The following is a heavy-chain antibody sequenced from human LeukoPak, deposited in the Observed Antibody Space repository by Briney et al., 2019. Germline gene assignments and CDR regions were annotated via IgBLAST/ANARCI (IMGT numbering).Heavy chain of an antibody. V-gene: IGHV3-33*01. CDR1: GFTFSSYG. CDR2: IWYDGSNK. CDR3: ARVPGIAAAKLIYYYYGMDV. D-gene: IGHD6-25*01. J-gene: IGHJ6*02. Sequence: GRSLRLSCAASGFTFSSYGMHWVRQAPGKRLEWVAVIWYDGSNKYYADSVKGRFTISRDNSKNTLYLQMNSLRAEDTAVYYCARVPGIAAAKLIYYYYGMDVWGQGTTVTVSS.